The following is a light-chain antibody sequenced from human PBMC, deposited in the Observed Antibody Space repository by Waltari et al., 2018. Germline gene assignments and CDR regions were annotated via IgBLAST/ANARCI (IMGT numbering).Light chain of an antibody. CDR3: MQATHWPRT. CDR1: QSLVHSDGTTF. J-gene: IGKJ1*01. V-gene: IGKV2-30*02. CDR2: RVS. Sequence: DVVMTQSPLSLPVTLGQPASISCRSSQSLVHSDGTTFLNWFQQRSGQSPRRLFFRVSNRDSGVPDRFSGSGSGTDFTLKISRVEAEDVAIYYCMQATHWPRTFGQGTKVEI.